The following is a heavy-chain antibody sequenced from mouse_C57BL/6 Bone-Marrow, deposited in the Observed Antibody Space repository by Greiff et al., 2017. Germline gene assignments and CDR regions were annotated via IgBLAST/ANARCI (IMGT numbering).Heavy chain of an antibody. D-gene: IGHD2-3*01. CDR3: SRVPSYDGYSPYYFDY. Sequence: QVQLQQPGAELVKPGASVKLSCKASGYTFTSYWMHWVKQRPGRGLEWIGRIDPNSGGTKYNEKFKSKATLTVDTSSSTAYMQLSSLTSEDSAVYDCSRVPSYDGYSPYYFDYWGQGTTLTVSS. V-gene: IGHV1-72*01. J-gene: IGHJ2*01. CDR2: IDPNSGGT. CDR1: GYTFTSYW.